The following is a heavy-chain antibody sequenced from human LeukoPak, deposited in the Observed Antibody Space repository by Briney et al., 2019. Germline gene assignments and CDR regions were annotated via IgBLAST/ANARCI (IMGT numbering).Heavy chain of an antibody. V-gene: IGHV3-48*02. CDR3: ARDRATATTSDAFDI. J-gene: IGHJ3*02. D-gene: IGHD4-17*01. Sequence: GGSLRLSCAASGFTFSSYSMNWVRQAPGLGLEWVSYISISGSTIYYADSVEGRFTISRDNAKNSLYLQMNSLRDEDTAVYYCARDRATATTSDAFDIWGRGTVVTVSS. CDR2: ISISGSTI. CDR1: GFTFSSYS.